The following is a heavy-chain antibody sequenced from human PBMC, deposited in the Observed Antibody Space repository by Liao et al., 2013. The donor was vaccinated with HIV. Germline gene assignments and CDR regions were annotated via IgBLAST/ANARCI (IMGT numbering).Heavy chain of an antibody. CDR3: AREGTTVTRSVYYYYYMDV. J-gene: IGHJ6*03. CDR1: GGSISSYY. D-gene: IGHD4-11*01. V-gene: IGHV4-4*07. Sequence: QVQLQESGPGLVKPSETLSLTCTVSGGSISSYYWSWIRQPAGKGLEWIGRIYTSGSTNYNPSLKSRVTMSVDTSKNQFSLKLSSVTAADTAVYYCAREGTTVTRSVYYYYYMDVWGKGTTVTVSS. CDR2: IYTSGST.